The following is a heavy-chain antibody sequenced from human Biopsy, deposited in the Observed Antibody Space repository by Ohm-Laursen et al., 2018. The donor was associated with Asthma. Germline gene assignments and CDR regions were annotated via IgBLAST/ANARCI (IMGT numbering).Heavy chain of an antibody. CDR3: VRAVRNEQWLAPFDY. D-gene: IGHD6-19*01. CDR2: VYWTGST. CDR1: GCSISSFY. J-gene: IGHJ4*02. V-gene: IGHV4-59*01. Sequence: GTLSLTCSVYGCSISSFYWSWIRQSPEKGLEWMGYVYWTGSTNYNPSLKSRVTMSVDTSKNRIFLELTSVTAADTAIYYCVRAVRNEQWLAPFDYWGQGKPVTVSS.